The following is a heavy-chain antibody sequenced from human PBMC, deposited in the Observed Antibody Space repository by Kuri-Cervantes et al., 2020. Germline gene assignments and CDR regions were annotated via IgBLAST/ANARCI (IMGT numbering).Heavy chain of an antibody. D-gene: IGHD3-10*01. CDR3: AREEVWFGERNWFDP. V-gene: IGHV3-30-3*01. J-gene: IGHJ5*02. CDR1: GFTFSSYA. CDR2: ISYDGSNK. Sequence: GGSLRLSCAASGFTFSSYAMHWVRQAPGKGLEWVAVISYDGSNKYYADSVKGRFTISRDNSKNTLYLQMNSLRAEDTAVYYCAREEVWFGERNWFDPWGQGTLVTVSS.